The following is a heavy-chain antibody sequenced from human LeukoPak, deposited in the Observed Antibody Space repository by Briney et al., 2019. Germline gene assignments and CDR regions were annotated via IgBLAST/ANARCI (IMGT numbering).Heavy chain of an antibody. CDR1: GFTVSSYE. CDR3: ARNIAVRSDAFDI. V-gene: IGHV3-48*03. D-gene: IGHD6-6*01. Sequence: GGSLRLSCAASGFTVSSYEMNWVRQAPGKGLEWGSYISSSGNTIKYADSVKGRFTISRDNAKNSLHLQMNSLRAEDTAVYYCARNIAVRSDAFDIWGQGTMVTVSS. J-gene: IGHJ3*02. CDR2: ISSSGNTI.